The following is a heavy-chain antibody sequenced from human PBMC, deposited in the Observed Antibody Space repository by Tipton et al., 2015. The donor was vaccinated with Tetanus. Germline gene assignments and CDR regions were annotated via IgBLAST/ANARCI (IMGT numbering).Heavy chain of an antibody. CDR1: GGSISSYY. J-gene: IGHJ4*02. D-gene: IGHD4-17*01. CDR2: IYYSGST. V-gene: IGHV4-59*01. Sequence: TLSLTCTVSGGSISSYYWSWIRQPPGKGLEWIGYIYYSGSTNYNPSLKSRVTISVDTSKNQFSLKLSSVTAADTAVYYCASLMGDYGDYVGYFDYWGQGTLVTVSS. CDR3: ASLMGDYGDYVGYFDY.